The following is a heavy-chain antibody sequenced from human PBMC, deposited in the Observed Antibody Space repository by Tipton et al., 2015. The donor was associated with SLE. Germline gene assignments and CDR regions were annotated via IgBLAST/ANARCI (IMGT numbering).Heavy chain of an antibody. D-gene: IGHD3-10*01. V-gene: IGHV3-23*01. CDR3: AKDYYGSGSYDY. Sequence: SLRLSCAASGFTFSSYAMSWVRQAXGKGLEWVSAISGSGGSTYYADSVKGRFTISRDNSKNTLYLQMNSLRAEDTAVYYCAKDYYGSGSYDYWGQGTLVTVSX. CDR1: GFTFSSYA. CDR2: ISGSGGST. J-gene: IGHJ4*02.